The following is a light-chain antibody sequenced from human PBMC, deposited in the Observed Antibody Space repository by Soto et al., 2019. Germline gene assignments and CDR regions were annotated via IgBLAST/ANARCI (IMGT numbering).Light chain of an antibody. J-gene: IGLJ1*01. Sequence: QSALTQPASVSASPGQSIAISCTGTSSDVGGYDYVSWYQQHPGKAPKVIIYDVTNRPSGVSNRFSGSKSGNTASLTISGLQSEDEDDYYCSSYTTSSLYVFGTGTKVTVL. V-gene: IGLV2-14*01. CDR1: SSDVGGYDY. CDR2: DVT. CDR3: SSYTTSSLYV.